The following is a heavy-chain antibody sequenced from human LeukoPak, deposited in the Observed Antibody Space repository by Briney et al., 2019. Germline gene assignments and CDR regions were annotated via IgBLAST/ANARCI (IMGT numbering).Heavy chain of an antibody. CDR2: ISSSSSYI. V-gene: IGHV3-21*01. J-gene: IGHJ6*03. CDR1: GFTFSSYS. D-gene: IGHD3-3*01. CDR3: ERDQPIFGVVDYYYYYMDV. Sequence: PGGSLRLSCAASGFTFSSYSMNWVRQAPGKGLEWVSSISSSSSYIYYADSVKGRFTISRDNAKNSLYLQMISLRAEDTAVYYCERDQPIFGVVDYYYYYMDVWGKGTTVTVSS.